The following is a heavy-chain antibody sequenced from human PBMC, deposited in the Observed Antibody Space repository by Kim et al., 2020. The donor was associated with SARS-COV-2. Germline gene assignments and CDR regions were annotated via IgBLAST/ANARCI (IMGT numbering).Heavy chain of an antibody. V-gene: IGHV4-39*01. D-gene: IGHD1-26*01. J-gene: IGHJ4*02. CDR3: ARKGASSGRGD. Sequence: SETLSLTCTVSGGSISSSSYYWGWIRQPPGKGLEWIGSIYYSGSTYYNPSLKSRVTISVDTSKNQFSLKLSTVTAADTAVYYCARKGASSGRGDWGQGTLVTVSS. CDR1: GGSISSSSYY. CDR2: IYYSGST.